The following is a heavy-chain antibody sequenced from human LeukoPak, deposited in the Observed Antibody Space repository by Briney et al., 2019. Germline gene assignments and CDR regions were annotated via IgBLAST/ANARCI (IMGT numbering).Heavy chain of an antibody. CDR2: INSDGSST. CDR1: GFTFRVYA. J-gene: IGHJ3*02. Sequence: VGSLRLSCAASGFTFRVYAMTWVRQVPGKGLEWVSGINSDGSSTSYADSVKGRFTISRDNAKNTLYLQMNSLRAEDTAVYYCARADSSGYYSPGRAFDIWGQGTMVTVSS. D-gene: IGHD3-22*01. V-gene: IGHV3-74*01. CDR3: ARADSSGYYSPGRAFDI.